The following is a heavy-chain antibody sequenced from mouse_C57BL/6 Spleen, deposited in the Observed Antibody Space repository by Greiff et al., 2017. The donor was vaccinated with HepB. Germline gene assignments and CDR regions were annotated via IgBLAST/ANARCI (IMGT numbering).Heavy chain of an antibody. CDR3: ARGGAYYSNYGGFAY. D-gene: IGHD2-5*01. CDR1: GYTFTDYY. Sequence: VQLQQSGPVLVKPGASVKMSCKASGYTFTDYYMNWVKQSHGKSLEWIGVINPYNGGTSYNQKFKGKATLTVDKSSSTAYMELNSLTSEDSAVYYCARGGAYYSNYGGFAYWGQGTLVTVSA. V-gene: IGHV1-19*01. CDR2: INPYNGGT. J-gene: IGHJ3*01.